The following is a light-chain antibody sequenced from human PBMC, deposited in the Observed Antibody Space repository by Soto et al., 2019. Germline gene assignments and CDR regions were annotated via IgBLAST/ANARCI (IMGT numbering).Light chain of an antibody. J-gene: IGKJ1*01. V-gene: IGKV1-5*03. CDR1: QSISSW. CDR2: KAS. Sequence: DIQMTQSPSTLSASVGDRVTITCRASQSISSWLAWYQQKPGKAPKLLIYKASSLESGVPSRFSGSGSGPEFTLTISSLQPDDFATYYCQQYNSYSWTSGQGTKVDIK. CDR3: QQYNSYSWT.